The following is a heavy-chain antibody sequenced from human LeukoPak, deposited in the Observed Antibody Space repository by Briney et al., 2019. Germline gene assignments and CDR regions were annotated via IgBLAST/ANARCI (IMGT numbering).Heavy chain of an antibody. V-gene: IGHV3-48*03. Sequence: PGGSLRLSYAASGFTFSSYEMNWVRQAPGKGLGWVSYISSSGSTIYYADSVKGRFTISRDNAKSSLYLQMNSLRAEDTALYYCARERSSSWFDYWGQGTLVTVSS. J-gene: IGHJ4*02. D-gene: IGHD6-13*01. CDR3: ARERSSSWFDY. CDR2: ISSSGSTI. CDR1: GFTFSSYE.